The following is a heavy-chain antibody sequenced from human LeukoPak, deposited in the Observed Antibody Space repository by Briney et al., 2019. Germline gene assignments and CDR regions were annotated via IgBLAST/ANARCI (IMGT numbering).Heavy chain of an antibody. D-gene: IGHD1-1*01. V-gene: IGHV4-39*01. J-gene: IGHJ5*02. CDR1: GGSISTSAYY. CDR2: IYYSGNT. Sequence: SETLSLTCIVSGGSISTSAYYWGWIRQPPGEGLQWIGSIYYSGNTYYNSSLKSRVTISVDTSTNQFSLKLSSVTAADTAVYYCARVPDAWVVPNGKAWFDPWGQGTLVTVSS. CDR3: ARVPDAWVVPNGKAWFDP.